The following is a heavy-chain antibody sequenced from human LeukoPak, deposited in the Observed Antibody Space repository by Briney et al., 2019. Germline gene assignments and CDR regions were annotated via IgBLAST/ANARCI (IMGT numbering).Heavy chain of an antibody. CDR3: ARTTPLTASGYDC. CDR1: GYTFTTYH. CDR2: MNPYSGDR. D-gene: IGHD4-17*01. Sequence: ASVKVSCKTSGYTFTTYHINWVRQVTGQGLEWLGWMNPYSGDRGYAQKFQGRLYITSDASISTAYMELSSLKSDDTAVYFCARTTPLTASGYDCWGQGTLVTVSA. V-gene: IGHV1-8*03. J-gene: IGHJ4*02.